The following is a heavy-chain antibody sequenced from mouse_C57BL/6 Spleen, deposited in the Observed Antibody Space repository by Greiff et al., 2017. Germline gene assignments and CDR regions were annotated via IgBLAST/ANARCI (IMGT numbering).Heavy chain of an antibody. D-gene: IGHD2-4*01. Sequence: VQLQQSGAELVKPGASVTISCKASGSAFSSYWMNWVKQRPGKGLEWIGQIYPGDGDTNYNGKFKGKATLTADKSSSPAYMQLSSLTSEDSAVYFCARGDYGYAMDYWGQGTSVTVSS. CDR3: ARGDYGYAMDY. V-gene: IGHV1-80*01. CDR1: GSAFSSYW. J-gene: IGHJ4*01. CDR2: IYPGDGDT.